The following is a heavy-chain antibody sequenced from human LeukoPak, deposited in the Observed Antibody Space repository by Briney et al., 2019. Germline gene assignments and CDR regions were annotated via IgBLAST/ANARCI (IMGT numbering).Heavy chain of an antibody. D-gene: IGHD1-26*01. Sequence: QPGGSLRLSCASSGFTFSSYEMNWVRQAPGKGLEWVSYISSSGSTIYYADSVKGRFTISRDNAKNSVDLQMNSLRVEDTAVYYCARIIGISGTYPTDYWGQGTLVTVSS. CDR1: GFTFSSYE. CDR3: ARIIGISGTYPTDY. CDR2: ISSSGSTI. J-gene: IGHJ4*02. V-gene: IGHV3-48*03.